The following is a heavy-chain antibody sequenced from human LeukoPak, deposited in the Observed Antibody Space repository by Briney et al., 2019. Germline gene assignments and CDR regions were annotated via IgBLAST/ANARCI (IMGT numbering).Heavy chain of an antibody. V-gene: IGHV4-4*07. Sequence: KSSETLSLTCTVSGGSISSYYWSWIRQPAGKGLEWIGRIYTSGSTNYNPSLKSRVTMSVDTSKNQFSLKLSSVTAADTAVYYCARETRDIVVVVAAPLGAYLGENYYYYYMDVWGKGTTVTISS. D-gene: IGHD2-15*01. CDR3: ARETRDIVVVVAAPLGAYLGENYYYYYMDV. CDR2: IYTSGST. CDR1: GGSISSYY. J-gene: IGHJ6*03.